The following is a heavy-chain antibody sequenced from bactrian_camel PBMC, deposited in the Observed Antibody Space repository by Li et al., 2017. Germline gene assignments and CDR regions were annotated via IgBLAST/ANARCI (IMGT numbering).Heavy chain of an antibody. Sequence: HVQLVESGGESVQVGGSLRLSCAASGYTYSVDCMGWFRQAPGKEREGVAVIDSDGNAVYADSVKGRFTISRDNTKNTVYLQMNSLKPEDAAMYYCARDQCSGSWCWTYGYWGQGTQVTVS. V-gene: IGHV3S53*01. CDR2: IDSDGNA. J-gene: IGHJ4*01. D-gene: IGHD6*01. CDR3: ARDQCSGSWCWTYGY. CDR1: GYTYSVDC.